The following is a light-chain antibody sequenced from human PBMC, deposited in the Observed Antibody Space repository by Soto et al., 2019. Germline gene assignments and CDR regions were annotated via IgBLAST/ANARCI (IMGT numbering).Light chain of an antibody. CDR3: QKHGNSPRK. J-gene: IGKJ1*01. Sequence: EIVLTQSPGTLSLSPVERATLPCMASQNITNNYVAWYQHKPGQAPRLLIYGASSRATGIPVRFSGSGSGTDFTLTISRLEPEDFAVYYCQKHGNSPRKFGQGTKVDIK. CDR2: GAS. V-gene: IGKV3-20*01. CDR1: QNITNNY.